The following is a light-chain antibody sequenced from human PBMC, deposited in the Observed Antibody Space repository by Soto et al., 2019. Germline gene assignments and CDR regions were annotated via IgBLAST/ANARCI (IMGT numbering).Light chain of an antibody. CDR1: QSVRSS. Sequence: EIVMTQSPPTLSVSPGERATLFCRASQSVRSSLAWYQQKPGQAPRLLIYGASTRATGIPARFSGSGSGTEFTLTISSLQSEDFAVYYCQEYNNWHPVTFGGGTKVDIK. CDR2: GAS. V-gene: IGKV3-15*01. J-gene: IGKJ4*01. CDR3: QEYNNWHPVT.